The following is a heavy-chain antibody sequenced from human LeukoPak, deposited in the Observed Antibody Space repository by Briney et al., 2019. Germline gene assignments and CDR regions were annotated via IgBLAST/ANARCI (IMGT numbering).Heavy chain of an antibody. CDR1: GGSISSYY. CDR2: IHYSGTT. V-gene: IGHV4-59*01. Sequence: SETLSLTCTVSGGSISSYYRSWIRQPPGKGLEWIGYIHYSGTTNYNPSLKSRVTISAETSKNQFSLKLSSVTAADTAVYYCARVSWFPGSSYYYMDVWGKGTTVTVSS. D-gene: IGHD3-9*01. CDR3: ARVSWFPGSSYYYMDV. J-gene: IGHJ6*03.